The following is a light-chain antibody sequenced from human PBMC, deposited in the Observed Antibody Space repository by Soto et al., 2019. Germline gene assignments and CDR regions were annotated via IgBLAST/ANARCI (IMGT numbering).Light chain of an antibody. CDR3: SSYTISISLYN. J-gene: IGLJ1*01. V-gene: IGLV2-14*01. CDR2: EVS. Sequence: SALTQAAAVSGSPGQSITISCTRTSSDVGGYNYVSWYQQHPGKAPKLMNYEVSNRPSGGSNRFAGSKSGNTASLTISGLQAEDEADYYCSSYTISISLYNFGTGPKVTVL. CDR1: SSDVGGYNY.